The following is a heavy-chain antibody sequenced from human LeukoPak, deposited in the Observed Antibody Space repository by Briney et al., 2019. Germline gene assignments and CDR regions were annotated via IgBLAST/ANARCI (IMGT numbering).Heavy chain of an antibody. CDR3: AKDSPYWFDP. V-gene: IGHV3-23*01. J-gene: IGHJ5*02. Sequence: GGSLRLSCVASGFTFSSYAMGWVRQAPGKGLEWVSTISGSGGSTYYADSVKGRFTISRDNSKNTLYLQLNSLRADDTAVYYCAKDSPYWFDPWGQGTLVTVSS. CDR1: GFTFSSYA. CDR2: ISGSGGST.